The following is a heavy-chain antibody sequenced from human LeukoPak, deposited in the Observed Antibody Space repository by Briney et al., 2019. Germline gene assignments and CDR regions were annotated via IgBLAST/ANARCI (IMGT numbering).Heavy chain of an antibody. CDR3: ARDTAQWPFYSSPGYFQH. V-gene: IGHV4-39*06. D-gene: IGHD6-19*01. Sequence: SETLSLTCTVSGGSISSSSYYWGWIRQPPGKGLEWIGSIYYSGSTYYNPSLKSRVTISVDTSKNQFPLKLSSVTAADTAVYYCARDTAQWPFYSSPGYFQHWGQGTLVTVSS. CDR2: IYYSGST. CDR1: GGSISSSSYY. J-gene: IGHJ1*01.